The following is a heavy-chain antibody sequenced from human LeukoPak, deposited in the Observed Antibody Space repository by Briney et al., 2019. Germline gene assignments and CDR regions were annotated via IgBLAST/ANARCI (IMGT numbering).Heavy chain of an antibody. CDR1: GYSFTSYW. J-gene: IGHJ6*02. Sequence: GESLRISCEGSGYSFTSYWISWVRQMPGKGLEWMGIIYPGDSDTRYSPSFQGQVTISADKSISTAYLQWSSLKASDTAMYYCARHGYYDSSGYYYYYYGMDVWGQGTTVTVSS. CDR3: ARHGYYDSSGYYYYYYGMDV. D-gene: IGHD3-22*01. V-gene: IGHV5-51*01. CDR2: IYPGDSDT.